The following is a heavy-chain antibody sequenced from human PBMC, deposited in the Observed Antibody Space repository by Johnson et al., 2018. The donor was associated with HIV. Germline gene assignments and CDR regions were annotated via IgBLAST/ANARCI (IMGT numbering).Heavy chain of an antibody. V-gene: IGHV3-74*03. D-gene: IGHD1-1*01. CDR2: IYSDGSDT. CDR3: ATVWRNEGRHAFDV. Sequence: VQLVESGGGLVQPGGSLRLSCAASGFIFRNYWMHWVRQAPGKGLVWVARIYSDGSDTAYADSVKGRFTISRNNAKNSLYLQMNSLRAEDTAVYFCATVWRNEGRHAFDVWGQGTMVTVSS. CDR1: GFIFRNYW. J-gene: IGHJ3*01.